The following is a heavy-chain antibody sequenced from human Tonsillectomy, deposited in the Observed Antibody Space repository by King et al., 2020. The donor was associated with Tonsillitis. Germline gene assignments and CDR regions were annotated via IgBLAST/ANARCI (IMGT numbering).Heavy chain of an antibody. CDR2: INPNSGDT. V-gene: IGHV1-2*02. CDR3: ATNAKASDSSASRYFRH. J-gene: IGHJ1*01. CDR1: GDTFTGHF. Sequence: QLVQSGAELRKPGASVTVSCRTSGDTFTGHFVHWVRQAPGQGLEWMGWINPNSGDTNCAQNFQGRVTLSGDVSSTTAYMGLSSLRPDDTAVYYCATNAKASDSSASRYFRHWGQGTLVTVSS. D-gene: IGHD3-22*01.